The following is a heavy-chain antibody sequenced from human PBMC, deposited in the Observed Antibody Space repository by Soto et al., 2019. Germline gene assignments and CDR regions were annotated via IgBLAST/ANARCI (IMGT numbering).Heavy chain of an antibody. CDR1: GGSMRGQH. Sequence: QVQLQESGPGLVKPSETLSLTCTVSGGSMRGQHWSWIRQPPGKGLEWIGHHSDSTNYNPSLKSRITLSTDPSQNQFPLKLSSVTAADTAVYYCATYTVGEGGRGYWGQGTLVTVSS. CDR3: ATYTVGEGGRGY. D-gene: IGHD3-16*01. V-gene: IGHV4-4*09. CDR2: HHSDST. J-gene: IGHJ4*02.